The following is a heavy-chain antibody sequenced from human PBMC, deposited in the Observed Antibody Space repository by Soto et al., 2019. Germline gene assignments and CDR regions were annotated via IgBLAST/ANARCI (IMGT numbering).Heavy chain of an antibody. Sequence: ASVKVSCKASGYTFTGYYMHWVRQAPGQGLEWMGWINPNSGGTNYAQKFQGRVTMTRDTSISTAYMELSRLRSDDTAVYYCARGAIDYYDSSGPEDVWGQGTTVTVSS. CDR2: INPNSGGT. CDR3: ARGAIDYYDSSGPEDV. V-gene: IGHV1-2*02. CDR1: GYTFTGYY. D-gene: IGHD3-22*01. J-gene: IGHJ6*02.